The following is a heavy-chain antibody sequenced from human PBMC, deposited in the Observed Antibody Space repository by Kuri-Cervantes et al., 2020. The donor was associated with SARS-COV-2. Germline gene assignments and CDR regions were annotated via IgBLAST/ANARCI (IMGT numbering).Heavy chain of an antibody. D-gene: IGHD2-2*01. V-gene: IGHV3-7*03. Sequence: GESLKISCAASGFTFSSYWMSWVRQAPGKGLEWVANIKQDGSEKYYADSVKGRFTISRDNSKNTLYLQMNSLRAEDTAVYYCAKDYCSSTSCSLYDAFDIWGQGTMVTVSS. CDR1: GFTFSSYW. CDR3: AKDYCSSTSCSLYDAFDI. CDR2: IKQDGSEK. J-gene: IGHJ3*02.